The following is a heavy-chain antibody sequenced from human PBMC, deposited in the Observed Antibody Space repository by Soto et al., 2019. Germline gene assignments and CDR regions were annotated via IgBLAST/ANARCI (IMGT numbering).Heavy chain of an antibody. CDR3: ARHPGAGELDY. J-gene: IGHJ4*02. CDR1: GGSISSYY. CDR2: IYYSGST. Sequence: VQLQESGPGLVKPSETLSLTCTVSGGSISSYYWSWIRQPPGKGLEWIGYIYYSGSTNYNPSLKSRVTISVDTSKNQFSLKLSSVTAADTAVYYCARHPGAGELDYWGQGTLVTVSS. V-gene: IGHV4-59*08. D-gene: IGHD3-16*01.